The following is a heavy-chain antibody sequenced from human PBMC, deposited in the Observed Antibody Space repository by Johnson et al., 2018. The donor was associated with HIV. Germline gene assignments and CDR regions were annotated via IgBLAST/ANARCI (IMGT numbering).Heavy chain of an antibody. CDR2: IRYDGANK. J-gene: IGHJ3*02. CDR3: AKGDYADYVGGIDAFDI. CDR1: GFTFSSYG. Sequence: QVQLVESGGGLVQPGGSLGLSCTGSGFTFSSYGMHWVRQAPGKGLEWVAFIRYDGANKYYADSVKGRFTISRDNSKSTVYLQMNSLRVEDTAVYYCAKGDYADYVGGIDAFDIWGQGTMVTVSS. V-gene: IGHV3-30*02. D-gene: IGHD4-17*01.